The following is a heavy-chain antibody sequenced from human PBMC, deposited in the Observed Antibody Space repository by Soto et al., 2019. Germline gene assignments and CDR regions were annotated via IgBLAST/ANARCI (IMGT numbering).Heavy chain of an antibody. V-gene: IGHV4-39*01. CDR3: ARGYCSGGSCYRY. D-gene: IGHD2-15*01. Sequence: PSETLSLTCTVSGGSLSSSSYYWGWIRQPPGKGLEWIGSIYYSGSTYYNPSLKSRVTISVDTSKNQFSLKLSSVTAADTAVYYCARGYCSGGSCYRYWGQGSQVTVSS. CDR2: IYYSGST. CDR1: GGSLSSSSYY. J-gene: IGHJ4*02.